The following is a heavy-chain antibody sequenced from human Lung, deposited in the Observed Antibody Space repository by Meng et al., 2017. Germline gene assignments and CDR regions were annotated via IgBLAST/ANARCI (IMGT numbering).Heavy chain of an antibody. D-gene: IGHD4-11*01. J-gene: IGHJ4*02. CDR2: INHSGST. CDR3: ARGPTTMAHDFDY. Sequence: QVQVQQWGAGRLKPSETLSLTCVVSGGSFSDSYWSWIRQPPGKGLEWIGEINHSGSTNYNPSLESRATISVDTSQNNLSLKLSSVTAADSAVYYCARGPTTMAHDFDYWGQGTLVTVSS. CDR1: GGSFSDSY. V-gene: IGHV4-34*01.